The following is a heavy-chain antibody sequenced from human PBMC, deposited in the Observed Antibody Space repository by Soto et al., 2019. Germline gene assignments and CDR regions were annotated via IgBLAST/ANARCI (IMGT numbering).Heavy chain of an antibody. CDR3: ARDGSAVTTNYHYAMDV. Sequence: WGSMRLSCAASGFKVSNYAMSWVRQAPGKGLEWVSYIHSGGSRIYYADSVKGRFTISRDNAKNSLYLQMNSLRAEDTAVYYCARDGSAVTTNYHYAMDVWVQGTTVTVSS. D-gene: IGHD4-17*01. CDR2: IHSGGSRI. V-gene: IGHV3-48*03. J-gene: IGHJ6*02. CDR1: GFKVSNYA.